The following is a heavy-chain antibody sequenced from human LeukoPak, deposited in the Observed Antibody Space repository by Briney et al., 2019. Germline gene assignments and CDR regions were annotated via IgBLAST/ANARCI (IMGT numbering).Heavy chain of an antibody. Sequence: PGGSLRLSCAVSGLTFSNAWMCWVRQAPGKGLEWVGRVKSKSVGGTTDYAAPVKGRFTISRDNAKNSLYLQMNSLRAEDTAVYYCARVSRSGSLYDYWGQGTLVTVSS. V-gene: IGHV3-15*01. D-gene: IGHD1-26*01. CDR1: GLTFSNAW. J-gene: IGHJ4*02. CDR2: VKSKSVGGTT. CDR3: ARVSRSGSLYDY.